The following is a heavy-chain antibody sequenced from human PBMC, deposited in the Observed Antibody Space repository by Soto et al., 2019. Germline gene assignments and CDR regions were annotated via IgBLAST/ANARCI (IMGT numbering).Heavy chain of an antibody. CDR3: VASLAASGLNWLDP. V-gene: IGHV4-4*07. J-gene: IGHJ5*02. D-gene: IGHD6-13*01. CDR2: IFANGHT. Sequence: TLSLTCIVSGGSISEKYWNWVRQPPGKGLEWIGLIFANGHTDYNPSLKSRVTMSVDASKNQFSLRLTSMTAADTAVYYCVASLAASGLNWLDPWGRGTLVPV. CDR1: GGSISEKY.